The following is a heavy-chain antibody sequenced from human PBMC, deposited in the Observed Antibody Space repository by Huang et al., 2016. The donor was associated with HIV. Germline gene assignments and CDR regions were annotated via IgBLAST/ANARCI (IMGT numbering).Heavy chain of an antibody. D-gene: IGHD3-10*02. V-gene: IGHV4-4*07. CDR3: AREGNDVGGGFDH. CDR2: MYTSGTT. Sequence: QVQLQESGPGLVKPAETLSLTCSVSGGSIRNYYWSWIRQPAGKGLEGIGRMYTSGTTNYNPPLRSRVTMSLDTAKNQCALRLTSVTAADTAVYYCAREGNDVGGGFDHWGQGTLVTISS. J-gene: IGHJ4*02. CDR1: GGSIRNYY.